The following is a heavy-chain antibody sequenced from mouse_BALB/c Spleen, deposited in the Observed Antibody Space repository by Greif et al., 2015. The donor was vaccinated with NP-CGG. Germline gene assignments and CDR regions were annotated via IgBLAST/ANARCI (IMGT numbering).Heavy chain of an antibody. CDR1: GFAFSSYD. CDR3: ARRERYDGWYFDV. J-gene: IGHJ1*01. D-gene: IGHD2-14*01. Sequence: EVQRVESGGGLVKPGGSLKLSCAASGFAFSSYDMSWVRQTPEKRLEWVATISSGGSYTYYPDSVKGRFTISRDNARNTLYLQMSSLRSEDTALYYCARRERYDGWYFDVWGAGTTVTVSP. V-gene: IGHV5-9*02. CDR2: ISSGGSYT.